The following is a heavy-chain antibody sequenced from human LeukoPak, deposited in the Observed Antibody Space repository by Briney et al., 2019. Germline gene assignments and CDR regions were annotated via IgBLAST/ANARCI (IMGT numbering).Heavy chain of an antibody. CDR2: IYYSGST. CDR1: GGSIRSYY. D-gene: IGHD3-3*01. Sequence: SETLSLTCTVSGGSIRSYYWSWIRQPPGKGLEWIGYIYYSGSTNYNPSLKSRVTISVDTSKNQFSLKLTSVTAADTAVYYCAKISSHDFWSGFYYFDCWGQGTLVTVSS. V-gene: IGHV4-59*01. CDR3: AKISSHDFWSGFYYFDC. J-gene: IGHJ4*02.